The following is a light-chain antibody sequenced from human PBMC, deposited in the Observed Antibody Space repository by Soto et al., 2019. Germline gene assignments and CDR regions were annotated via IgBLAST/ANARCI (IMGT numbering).Light chain of an antibody. CDR1: SSDVGGYNY. V-gene: IGLV2-14*01. CDR2: DVS. J-gene: IGLJ1*01. Sequence: QSVLTQPASVSGSPGQSITLSCTGTSSDVGGYNYVSWYQQHPGKAPKLMIYDVSNRPSGVSNRFSGSKSGNTASLTISGLQAEEEAHYYCSSYTSSSTLDVFGTGTKVTV. CDR3: SSYTSSSTLDV.